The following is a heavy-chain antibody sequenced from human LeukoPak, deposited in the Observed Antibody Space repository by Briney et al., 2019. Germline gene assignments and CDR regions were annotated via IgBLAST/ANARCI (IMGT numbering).Heavy chain of an antibody. J-gene: IGHJ6*03. CDR1: GGSFSGYY. CDR3: ARDVVVPATANYYHYYYYMDV. CDR2: INHSGST. Sequence: SETLSLTCAVYGGSFSGYYLSWIRQPQGKGLEWIGEINHSGSTNYNPSLKSRVTISVDTSKNQFSLKLSSVTAADTAVYYCARDVVVPATANYYHYYYYMDVWGKGTAVTVSS. V-gene: IGHV4-34*01. D-gene: IGHD2-2*01.